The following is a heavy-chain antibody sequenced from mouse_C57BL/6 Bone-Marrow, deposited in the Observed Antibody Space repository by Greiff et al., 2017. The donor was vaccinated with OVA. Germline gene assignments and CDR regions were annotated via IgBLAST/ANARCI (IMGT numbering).Heavy chain of an antibody. V-gene: IGHV5-9*01. CDR3: ARYYGSSYPHAMDD. CDR2: ISGGGGNT. J-gene: IGHJ4*01. CDR1: GFTFSSYT. D-gene: IGHD1-1*01. Sequence: EVMLVESGGGLVKPGGSLKLSCAASGFTFSSYTMSWVRQTPEKRLEWVATISGGGGNTYYPDSVKGRFTISRDNAKNTLYLQMSSLRSEDTALYYCARYYGSSYPHAMDDWGQGTSVTVSS.